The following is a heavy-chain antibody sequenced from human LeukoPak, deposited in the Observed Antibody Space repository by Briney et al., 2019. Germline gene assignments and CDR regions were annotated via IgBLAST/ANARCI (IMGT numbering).Heavy chain of an antibody. D-gene: IGHD3-10*01. Sequence: ASVKVSCKASGGTFSSYAISWVRQAPGQGLEWMGRIIPILGIANYAQKFQGRVTITADKSTSTAYMELRSLRSDDTAVYYCAREWITMVRGVIITDAFDIWGQGTMVTVSS. J-gene: IGHJ3*02. CDR2: IIPILGIA. CDR1: GGTFSSYA. V-gene: IGHV1-69*04. CDR3: AREWITMVRGVIITDAFDI.